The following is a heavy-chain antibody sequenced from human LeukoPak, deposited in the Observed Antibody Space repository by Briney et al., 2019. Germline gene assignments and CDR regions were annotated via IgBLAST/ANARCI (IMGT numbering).Heavy chain of an antibody. V-gene: IGHV1-69*02. CDR2: IIPILGIA. D-gene: IGHD4-17*01. J-gene: IGHJ3*02. Sequence: SVKVSCKASGGTFSSYTISWVRQAPGQGLEWMGRIIPILGIANYAQKFQGRVTITADKSTSTAYMELSSLRSEDTAVYYCAGTPTVSPNRRGAFDIWGQGTMVTVSS. CDR1: GGTFSSYT. CDR3: AGTPTVSPNRRGAFDI.